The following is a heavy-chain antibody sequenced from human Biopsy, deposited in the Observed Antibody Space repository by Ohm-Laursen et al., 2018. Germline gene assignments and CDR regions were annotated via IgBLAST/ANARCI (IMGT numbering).Heavy chain of an antibody. CDR1: GGSFTGHY. J-gene: IGHJ4*02. CDR2: IFNIGCT. V-gene: IGHV4-4*07. Sequence: TLSLTWAVSGGSFTGHYWIWIRQPPGKGLEWIGLIFNIGCTSYNSSLKSRVTISLDTSKKHFSLRLTSVTAADTAMYYCAKGYTDYSDSSGFSYYFRYWGQGALVTVSS. D-gene: IGHD3-22*01. CDR3: AKGYTDYSDSSGFSYYFRY.